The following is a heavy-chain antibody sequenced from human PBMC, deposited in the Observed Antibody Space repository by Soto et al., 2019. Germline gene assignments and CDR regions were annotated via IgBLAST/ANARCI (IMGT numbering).Heavy chain of an antibody. CDR2: ISYDGSDK. CDR1: GFTFRSYA. Sequence: PGGSLRLSCAASGFTFRSYAMHWVRQAPGKGLEWVAVISYDGSDKYYADSVKGRFTISRDNSKSTVYLQMNSLRAEDTAVYYCAREAEALDSWGQGTLVTVSS. J-gene: IGHJ4*02. V-gene: IGHV3-30-3*01. CDR3: AREAEALDS.